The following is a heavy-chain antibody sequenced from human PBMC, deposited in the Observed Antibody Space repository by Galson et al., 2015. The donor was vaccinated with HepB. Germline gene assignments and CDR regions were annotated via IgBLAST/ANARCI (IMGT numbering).Heavy chain of an antibody. CDR2: TYYRSKWYN. CDR1: GDSVSSHSAA. J-gene: IGHJ6*03. V-gene: IGHV6-1*01. CDR3: ARSAGSSGWDYYYYYYMDV. D-gene: IGHD6-19*01. Sequence: CAISGDSVSSHSAAWNWIRQSPSRGLEWLGRTYYRSKWYNDYAVSVKSRITINPDTSKNQFSLQLNSVTPEDTAVYYCARSAGSSGWDYYYYYYMDVWGKGTTVTVSS.